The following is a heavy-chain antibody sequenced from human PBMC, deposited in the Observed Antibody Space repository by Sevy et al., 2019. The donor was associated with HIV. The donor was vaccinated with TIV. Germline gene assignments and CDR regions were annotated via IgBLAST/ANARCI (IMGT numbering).Heavy chain of an antibody. CDR1: GYTFTGYY. CDR3: AKDRWGIAAAGIRVFDH. Sequence: GSVKVSCKASGYTFTGYYMHWVRQAPGQGLEWMGWINPNSGGTDYAQKFQGRVTMTRDTSISIAYMELSRLRSDDTAVCFCAKDRWGIAAAGIRVFDHWGQGALVTVSS. D-gene: IGHD6-13*01. CDR2: INPNSGGT. V-gene: IGHV1-2*02. J-gene: IGHJ4*02.